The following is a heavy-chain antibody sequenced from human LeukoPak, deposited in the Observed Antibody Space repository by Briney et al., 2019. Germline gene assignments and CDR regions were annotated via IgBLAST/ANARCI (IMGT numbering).Heavy chain of an antibody. V-gene: IGHV3-9*01. Sequence: GGSLRLSCAASGFTFDDYAMHWVRQAPGKGLEWVSGISWNSGSIGYADSVKGRFTISRDNAKNSLYLQMNSLRAEDTALYYCAKDRYSSGWWYFDYWGQGTLVTVSS. CDR1: GFTFDDYA. CDR3: AKDRYSSGWWYFDY. D-gene: IGHD6-19*01. J-gene: IGHJ4*02. CDR2: ISWNSGSI.